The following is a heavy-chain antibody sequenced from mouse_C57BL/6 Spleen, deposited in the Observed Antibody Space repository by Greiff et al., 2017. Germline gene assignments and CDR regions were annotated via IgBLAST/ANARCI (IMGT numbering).Heavy chain of an antibody. V-gene: IGHV1-59*01. CDR3: ARGDYDGAYYYAMDY. CDR1: GYTFTSYW. CDR2: IDPSDSYT. D-gene: IGHD2-4*01. J-gene: IGHJ4*01. Sequence: QVQLQQSGAELVRPGTSVTLSCKASGYTFTSYWMHWVKQRPGQGLEWIGVIDPSDSYTNYNQKFKGKATLTVDTSSNTAYMQLSSLTSEDSAVYYCARGDYDGAYYYAMDYWGQGTSVTVSS.